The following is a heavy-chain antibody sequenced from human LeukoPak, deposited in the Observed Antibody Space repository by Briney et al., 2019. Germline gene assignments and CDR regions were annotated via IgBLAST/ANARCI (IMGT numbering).Heavy chain of an antibody. Sequence: GGSLRLSCAASGFTFSSYGMHWVRQAPGKGLEWVAVIWYDGSNKYYADSVKGRFTISRDNSKNTLYLQMNSLRAEDTAVYFCARGPIVDSSGWYNWGQGTLVTVSS. V-gene: IGHV3-33*01. D-gene: IGHD6-19*01. CDR2: IWYDGSNK. CDR3: ARGPIVDSSGWYN. CDR1: GFTFSSYG. J-gene: IGHJ4*02.